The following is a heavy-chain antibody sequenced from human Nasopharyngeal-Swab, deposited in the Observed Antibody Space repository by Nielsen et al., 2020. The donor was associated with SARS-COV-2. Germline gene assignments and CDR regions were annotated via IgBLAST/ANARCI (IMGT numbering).Heavy chain of an antibody. V-gene: IGHV4-59*01. CDR1: GGSISSYY. J-gene: IGHJ4*02. D-gene: IGHD3-10*01. CDR3: ARVEGSPYGSGSYSIDY. Sequence: SETLSLTCTVSGGSISSYYWSWIRQPPGKGLEWIGYIYYSGSTNYNPSLKGRVTISVDTSKNQFSLKPSSVTAADTAVYYCARVEGSPYGSGSYSIDYWGQGTLVTVSS. CDR2: IYYSGST.